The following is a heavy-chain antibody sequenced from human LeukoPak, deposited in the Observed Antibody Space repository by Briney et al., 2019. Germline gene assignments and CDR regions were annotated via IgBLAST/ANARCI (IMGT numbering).Heavy chain of an antibody. CDR1: DFTFSNYA. J-gene: IGHJ4*02. CDR2: ISGSGGST. CDR3: AKEHYGDHYFDY. D-gene: IGHD4-17*01. Sequence: GGSLILSCPASDFTFSNYAWSWFGRPPGRGLGGWSGISGSGGSTYYADSVGRFSISRDNSKNTLYLQMTSLRAEDTAVYYCAKEHYGDHYFDYWGQGTLVTVSS. V-gene: IGHV3-23*01.